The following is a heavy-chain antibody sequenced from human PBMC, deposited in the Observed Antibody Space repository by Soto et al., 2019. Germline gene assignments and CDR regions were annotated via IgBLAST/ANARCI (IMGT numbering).Heavy chain of an antibody. Sequence: PGGSLRLSCAASGFTFSGSAMNWVRQASGKGLEWVGRIRSKANSYATAYAASVKGRFTISRDDSKNTAYLQMNSLKTEDTAVYYCTRHGIAVAGTRFDWGQGTLVTVSS. CDR3: TRHGIAVAGTRFD. J-gene: IGHJ4*02. CDR1: GFTFSGSA. V-gene: IGHV3-73*01. D-gene: IGHD6-19*01. CDR2: IRSKANSYAT.